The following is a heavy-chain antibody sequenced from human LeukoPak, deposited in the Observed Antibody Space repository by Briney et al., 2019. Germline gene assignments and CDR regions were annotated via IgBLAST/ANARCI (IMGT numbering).Heavy chain of an antibody. Sequence: GGSLRLSCAASGFTFGSYWMSWVRQAPGKGLEWVANIKQDGSEKYYVDSVKGRFTISRDNAENSLSLQMNSLRAEDTAVYYCARGRKIFDYWGQGTLVTVSS. J-gene: IGHJ4*02. CDR2: IKQDGSEK. V-gene: IGHV3-7*03. CDR3: ARGRKIFDY. CDR1: GFTFGSYW. D-gene: IGHD5-24*01.